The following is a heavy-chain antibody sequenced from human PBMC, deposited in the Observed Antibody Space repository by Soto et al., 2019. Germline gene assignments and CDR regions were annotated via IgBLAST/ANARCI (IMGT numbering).Heavy chain of an antibody. CDR2: IIPIFGTA. Sequence: GASVKVSCKASGDTFSSYAISWVRQAPGQGLEWMGGIIPIFGTANYAQKFQSRVTITADESTSTAYMELNSLRAEDTAVYYCARDELGYCSSTSCYGENPLDPWGQGTLVTVSS. V-gene: IGHV1-69*13. J-gene: IGHJ5*02. CDR3: ARDELGYCSSTSCYGENPLDP. D-gene: IGHD2-2*01. CDR1: GDTFSSYA.